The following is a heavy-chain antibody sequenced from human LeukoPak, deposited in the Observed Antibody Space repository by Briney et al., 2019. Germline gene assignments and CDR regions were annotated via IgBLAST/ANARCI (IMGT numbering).Heavy chain of an antibody. CDR1: GFTFSAFA. CDR2: IYSGGNT. V-gene: IGHV3-53*01. D-gene: IGHD3-9*01. J-gene: IGHJ4*02. Sequence: GGSLRLSCAGSGFTFSAFAMNWVRQAPGKGLDWVSIIYSGGNTYYADSVKGRFTISRDNSKNTLYLQMNSLRAEDTAVYYCARGPRGYFDWPYYFDYWGQGTLVTVSS. CDR3: ARGPRGYFDWPYYFDY.